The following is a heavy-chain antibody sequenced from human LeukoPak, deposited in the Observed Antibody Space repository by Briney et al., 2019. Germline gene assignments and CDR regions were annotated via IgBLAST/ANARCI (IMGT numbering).Heavy chain of an antibody. Sequence: SETLSLTCAVYGGSFSHYYWSWIRQPPGKGLEWIGEINHSGSTNYDPSLKSRVTISVDTSKNQFSLKLSSVTAADTAVYYCARQAPPYYFDYWGQGTLVTVSS. CDR2: INHSGST. CDR3: ARQAPPYYFDY. CDR1: GGSFSHYY. J-gene: IGHJ4*02. V-gene: IGHV4-34*01.